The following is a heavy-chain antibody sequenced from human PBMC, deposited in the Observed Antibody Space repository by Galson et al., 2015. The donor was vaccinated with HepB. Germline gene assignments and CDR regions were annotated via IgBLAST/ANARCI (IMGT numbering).Heavy chain of an antibody. V-gene: IGHV3-21*01. Sequence: SLRLSCAASGFTFSSYSMNWVRQAPGKGLEWVSSISSSSSYIYYADSVKGRFTISRDNAKNSLYLQMNSLRAEDTAVYYCARDLSQWLTFYYYYGMDVWGQGTTFTVSS. J-gene: IGHJ6*02. CDR1: GFTFSSYS. D-gene: IGHD6-19*01. CDR2: ISSSSSYI. CDR3: ARDLSQWLTFYYYYGMDV.